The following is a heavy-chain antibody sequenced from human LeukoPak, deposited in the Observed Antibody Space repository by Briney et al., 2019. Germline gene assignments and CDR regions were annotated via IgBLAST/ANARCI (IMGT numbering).Heavy chain of an antibody. J-gene: IGHJ6*03. V-gene: IGHV4-59*01. CDR1: GGSISSYY. D-gene: IGHD1/OR15-1a*01. Sequence: SETLSLTCTVSGGSISSYYWSWIRQPPGKGLEWIGYIYYSGSTNYNPSPKSQVTISIDTSKNQFSLKLCSVTAADTAVYYCARGGTGGRFRPVYYYMDVWGKGTTVTVSS. CDR3: ARGGTGGRFRPVYYYMDV. CDR2: IYYSGST.